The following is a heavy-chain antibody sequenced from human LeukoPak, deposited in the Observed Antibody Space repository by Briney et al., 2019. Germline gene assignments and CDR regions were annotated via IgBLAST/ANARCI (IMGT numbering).Heavy chain of an antibody. Sequence: SETLSLTCTVSGGSISSSAYHWGWIRQPPGKGLEWIGSIHIGGSTNYNPSLKSRVTISVDKSKNQFSLKLSSVTAADTAVYYCARGKKEQREFYYYMDVWGKGTTVTVSS. CDR2: IHIGGST. V-gene: IGHV4-39*07. CDR1: GGSISSSAYH. CDR3: ARGKKEQREFYYYMDV. D-gene: IGHD1/OR15-1a*01. J-gene: IGHJ6*03.